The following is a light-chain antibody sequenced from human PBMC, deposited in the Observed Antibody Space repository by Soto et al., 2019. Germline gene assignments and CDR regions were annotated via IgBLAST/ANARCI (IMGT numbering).Light chain of an antibody. CDR2: EGT. CDR3: CSYAGGTTWV. J-gene: IGLJ3*02. CDR1: SSDVGAYDY. V-gene: IGLV2-8*01. Sequence: QSALTQPPSASGSPGQSVTISCTGTSSDVGAYDYVSWYQQHPGKAPKLMIFEGTKRPSGVSDRFSASKSGYTASLTISGLRAEDEANYYCCSYAGGTTWVFGGGTKLTVL.